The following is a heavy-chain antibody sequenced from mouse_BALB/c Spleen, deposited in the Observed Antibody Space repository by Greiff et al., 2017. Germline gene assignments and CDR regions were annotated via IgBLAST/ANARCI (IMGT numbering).Heavy chain of an antibody. CDR2: IYPGSGNT. Sequence: VQLQQSGAELARPGASVKLSCKASGYTFTDYYINWVKQRTGQGLEWIGEIYPGSGNTYYNEKFKGKATLTADKSSSTAYMQLSSLTSEDSAVYFCAVGPYWYFDVWGAGTTVTVSS. CDR1: GYTFTDYY. J-gene: IGHJ1*01. V-gene: IGHV1-77*01. CDR3: AVGPYWYFDV.